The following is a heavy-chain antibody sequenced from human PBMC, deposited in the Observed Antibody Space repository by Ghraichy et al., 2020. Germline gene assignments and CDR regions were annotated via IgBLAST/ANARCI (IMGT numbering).Heavy chain of an antibody. CDR3: VNGGDGYNFYYYYYMDV. Sequence: GGSLRLSCSASGFTFSSYAMHWVRQAPGKGLEYVSAISSNGGSTYYADSVKGRFTISRDNSKNTLYLQMSSLRAEDTAVYYCVNGGDGYNFYYYYYMDVWGKGTTVTVSS. CDR1: GFTFSSYA. V-gene: IGHV3-64D*09. CDR2: ISSNGGST. J-gene: IGHJ6*03. D-gene: IGHD5-24*01.